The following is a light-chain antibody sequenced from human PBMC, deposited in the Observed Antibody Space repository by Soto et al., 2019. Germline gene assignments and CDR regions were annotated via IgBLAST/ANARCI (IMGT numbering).Light chain of an antibody. CDR1: SSDLGGYTY. V-gene: IGLV2-14*01. J-gene: IGLJ1*01. CDR2: DVS. Sequence: QSAPTQPASVSGSPGQSITISCTGTSSDLGGYTYVSWYQQHPGKAPKLMIYDVSNRPSGVSNRFSGSKSGNTASLTISGLQAEDEADYYCSSYTSSSTFGNVFGTGTKLTVL. CDR3: SSYTSSSTFGNV.